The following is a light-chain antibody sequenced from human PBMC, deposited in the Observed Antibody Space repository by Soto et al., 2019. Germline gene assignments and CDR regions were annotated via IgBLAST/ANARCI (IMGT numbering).Light chain of an antibody. J-gene: IGLJ1*01. CDR3: AAWDDSLNGYG. Sequence: QSVLTQPASASGTPGQRVTISCSGSSSNIGSNTVNWYQQLPGTAPKLLIYSNNQRPSGVPDRFSGSKSGTSASLAISGLQFEYEADYYCAAWDDSLNGYGFGTGTKLTVL. CDR1: SSNIGSNT. CDR2: SNN. V-gene: IGLV1-44*01.